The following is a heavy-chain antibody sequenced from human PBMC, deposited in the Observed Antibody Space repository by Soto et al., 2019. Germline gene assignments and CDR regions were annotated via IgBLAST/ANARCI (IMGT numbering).Heavy chain of an antibody. CDR3: AGGEFASSSFHYYYYAVDV. CDR2: INHSGST. Sequence: PSETLSLTCAVYGGSFSDYFWTWIRQPPGKGLEWIGEINHSGSTNFNPSLKSRVAISADTSRNQFSLRVTSVTAADTAVYYCAGGEFASSSFHYYYYAVDVWGQGTTVTVSS. CDR1: GGSFSDYF. J-gene: IGHJ6*02. V-gene: IGHV4-34*01. D-gene: IGHD6-6*01.